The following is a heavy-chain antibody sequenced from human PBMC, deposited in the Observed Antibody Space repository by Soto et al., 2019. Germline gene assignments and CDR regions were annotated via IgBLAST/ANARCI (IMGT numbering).Heavy chain of an antibody. D-gene: IGHD1-26*01. CDR1: GFTFSNYA. CDR2: ISSSGGST. CDR3: AKKSGPLDYYYMDV. V-gene: IGHV3-23*01. Sequence: GGSLRLSCAASGFTFSNYAMGWVRQAPEKGLEWVSGISSSGGSTYYADSVRGRFTISRDNSKNTLFLQMSSLRAEDTAEYYCAKKSGPLDYYYMDVWGIGTTVTVSS. J-gene: IGHJ6*03.